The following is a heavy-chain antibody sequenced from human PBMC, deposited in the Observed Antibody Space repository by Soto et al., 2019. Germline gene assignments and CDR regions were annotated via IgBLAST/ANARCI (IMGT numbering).Heavy chain of an antibody. Sequence: QVQLQESGPGLVKPSETLSLTCTVSGGSISSYYWSWIRQPPGKGLEWKGYIDYSGSTNYTPSLKSRVTISVDTSKNQFSLKLSSVTAADTAVYYCARGDCSSTSCYPMWFDPWGQGTLVTVSS. D-gene: IGHD2-2*01. CDR1: GGSISSYY. CDR3: ARGDCSSTSCYPMWFDP. CDR2: IDYSGST. V-gene: IGHV4-59*01. J-gene: IGHJ5*02.